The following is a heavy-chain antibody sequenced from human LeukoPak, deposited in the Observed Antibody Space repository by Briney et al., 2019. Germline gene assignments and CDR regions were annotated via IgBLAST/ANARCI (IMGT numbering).Heavy chain of an antibody. CDR1: GFTFSSYS. CDR3: VRAYHPGGWFDP. J-gene: IGHJ5*02. V-gene: IGHV3-21*01. Sequence: GGSLRLSCAASGFTFSSYSMNWVRQAPGKGLEWVSSISSSSSYIYYADSVKGRFTISRDNAKNSLYLQMSSLRAEDTAVYYCVRAYHPGGWFDPWGQGTLVTVSS. CDR2: ISSSSSYI. D-gene: IGHD2-21*01.